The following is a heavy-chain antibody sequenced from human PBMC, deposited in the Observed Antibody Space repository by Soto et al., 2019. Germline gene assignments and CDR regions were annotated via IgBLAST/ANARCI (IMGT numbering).Heavy chain of an antibody. Sequence: VQLLESGGGFVQPGGSLRLSCAAAGFTFTDYAMTWVRQAPGKGLDWVAVISKDGSVQYYADSVRGRFIISRDKSKDTVYLEMNSLRAEDTAVFYCARSRSGAVPDSFGFWGQGTLVTVSS. CDR1: GFTFTDYA. D-gene: IGHD3-3*01. V-gene: IGHV3-30*03. CDR3: ARSRSGAVPDSFGF. J-gene: IGHJ1*01. CDR2: ISKDGSVQ.